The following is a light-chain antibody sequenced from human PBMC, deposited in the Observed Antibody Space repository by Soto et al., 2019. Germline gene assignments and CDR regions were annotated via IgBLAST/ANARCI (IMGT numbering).Light chain of an antibody. CDR2: GAS. J-gene: IGKJ1*01. V-gene: IGKV3-15*01. Sequence: EVVMTQSPATLSASPGERATLSCRASQSINTNLAWFQQKPGRAPRLLIFGASTRATDIPARFSGSGSGTEFTLTISTLQSEDFAVYYCQQYNNWPRGTFGQGTKVDIK. CDR3: QQYNNWPRGT. CDR1: QSINTN.